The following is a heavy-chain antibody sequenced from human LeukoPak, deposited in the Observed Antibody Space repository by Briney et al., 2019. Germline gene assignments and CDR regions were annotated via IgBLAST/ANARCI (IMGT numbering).Heavy chain of an antibody. Sequence: PSETLSLTCTVSGGSISSYYWSWIRQPPGKGLEWIGYIYYSGSTNYNPSLKSRVTISVDTSKNQFSLKLSPVTAADTAVYYCARDTGGNSPYYFDYWGQGTLVTVSS. V-gene: IGHV4-59*01. CDR3: ARDTGGNSPYYFDY. J-gene: IGHJ4*02. D-gene: IGHD4-23*01. CDR1: GGSISSYY. CDR2: IYYSGST.